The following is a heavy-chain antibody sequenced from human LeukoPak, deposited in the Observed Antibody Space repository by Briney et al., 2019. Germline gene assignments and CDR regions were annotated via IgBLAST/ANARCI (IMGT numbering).Heavy chain of an antibody. D-gene: IGHD6-19*01. V-gene: IGHV1-2*04. CDR2: INPNSGGT. CDR3: ARGGYSSGWEGYAFDI. J-gene: IGHJ3*02. Sequence: GASVKVSCKASGYTFTGYYMHWVRQAPGQGLEWMGWINPNSGGTNYAQKFQGWATMTRDTSISTAYMELSRLRSDDTAVYYCARGGYSSGWEGYAFDIWGQGTMVTVSS. CDR1: GYTFTGYY.